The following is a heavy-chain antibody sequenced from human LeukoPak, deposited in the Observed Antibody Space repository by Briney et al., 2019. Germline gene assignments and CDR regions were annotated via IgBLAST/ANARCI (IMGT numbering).Heavy chain of an antibody. D-gene: IGHD6-13*01. CDR1: GGSISSGSYC. CDR2: IYTSGST. V-gene: IGHV4-61*02. CDR3: ARDVVAAPGTWDY. J-gene: IGHJ4*02. Sequence: SETLSLTCTVSGGSISSGSYCWSWIRQPAGKGLEWIGRIYTSGSTNYNPSLKSRVTMSVDTSKNQFSLKLSSVTAADTAVYYCARDVVAAPGTWDYWGQGTLVTVSS.